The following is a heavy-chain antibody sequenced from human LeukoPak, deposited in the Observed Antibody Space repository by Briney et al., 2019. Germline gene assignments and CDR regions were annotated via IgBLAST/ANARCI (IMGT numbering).Heavy chain of an antibody. V-gene: IGHV4-39*02. D-gene: IGHD3-22*01. CDR3: ARDYYDSSGYYYGRRFDP. J-gene: IGHJ5*02. Sequence: SETLSLTCTVSGGSISSSSYYWGWIRQPPGKGLEWIGSIYYSGITYYNPSLKSRVTISVDTSKNQFSLKLSSVTAADTAVYYCARDYYDSSGYYYGRRFDPWGQGTLVTVSS. CDR1: GGSISSSSYY. CDR2: IYYSGIT.